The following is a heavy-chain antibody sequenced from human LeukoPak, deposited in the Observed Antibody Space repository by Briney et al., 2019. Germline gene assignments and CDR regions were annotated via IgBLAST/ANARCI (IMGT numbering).Heavy chain of an antibody. D-gene: IGHD3-10*01. Sequence: GGPLRLSCAASGFTLSGYWMSGVREAPGKGVEGVANIKQDGSEIYNVDSVKGRFTISRDNAKTSLYLQMTILRAEDTAVDYCAREGYPDYYGSGNGPAYYYYGMDVWGQGTTVTVSS. CDR1: GFTLSGYW. CDR2: IKQDGSEI. J-gene: IGHJ6*02. V-gene: IGHV3-7*01. CDR3: AREGYPDYYGSGNGPAYYYYGMDV.